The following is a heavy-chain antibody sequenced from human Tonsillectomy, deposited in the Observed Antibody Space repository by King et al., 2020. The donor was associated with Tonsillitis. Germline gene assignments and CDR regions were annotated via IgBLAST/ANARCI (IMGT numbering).Heavy chain of an antibody. CDR2: ISSGSSYI. V-gene: IGHV3-21*01. J-gene: IGHJ4*02. D-gene: IGHD3-9*01. Sequence: VQLVESGGGLVKPGGSLRLSCAASGFTFSSYPMNWVRQAPGKGLEWVSSISSGSSYIHYADSVKGRFTISRDNAKNSLYLQMNSLRAEDTALYYCARVTYDILTGFYIDYFDYWGQGTLVTVSS. CDR3: ARVTYDILTGFYIDYFDY. CDR1: GFTFSSYP.